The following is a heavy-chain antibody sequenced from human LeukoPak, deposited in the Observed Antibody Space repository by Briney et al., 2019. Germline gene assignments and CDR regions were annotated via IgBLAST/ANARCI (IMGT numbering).Heavy chain of an antibody. V-gene: IGHV3-20*01. D-gene: IGHD6-13*01. CDR3: ARGRYSSTWGNFDY. CDR1: GFTFDDYA. Sequence: GGSLRLSCAASGFTFDDYAMHWVRQAPGKGLEWVSGINWNGGRASYADSVKGRFTISRDNAKNSLYLQMNSLRAEDTALYHCARGRYSSTWGNFDYWGQGTLVTVSS. CDR2: INWNGGRA. J-gene: IGHJ4*02.